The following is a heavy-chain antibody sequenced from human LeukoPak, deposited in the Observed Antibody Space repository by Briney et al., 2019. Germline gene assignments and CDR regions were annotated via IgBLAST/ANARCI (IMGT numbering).Heavy chain of an antibody. J-gene: IGHJ4*02. Sequence: GGSLRLSCAASGFTFSGYGMHWVRQAPGKGLEWVAVISFDASLEYYADSVKARFTISRDNSKNTLYLQMNSLKPEDTAVYYCAKQEIGTTWSVGYWGQGTLVTVSS. D-gene: IGHD1-7*01. CDR2: ISFDASLE. V-gene: IGHV3-30*18. CDR1: GFTFSGYG. CDR3: AKQEIGTTWSVGY.